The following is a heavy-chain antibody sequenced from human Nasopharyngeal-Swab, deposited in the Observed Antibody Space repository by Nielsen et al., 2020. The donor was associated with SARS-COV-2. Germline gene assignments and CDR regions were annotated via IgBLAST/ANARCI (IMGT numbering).Heavy chain of an antibody. J-gene: IGHJ5*02. Sequence: ASVKVSCKASGYTFTSYAMHWVRQAPGQRLEWMGWINAGNGNTQYSQKFQGRVTITRDTSASTAYMELSSLRSEDTAVYYCARQVVGYSSDWFDPWGQGTLVTVSS. D-gene: IGHD5-18*01. V-gene: IGHV1-3*01. CDR3: ARQVVGYSSDWFDP. CDR1: GYTFTSYA. CDR2: INAGNGNT.